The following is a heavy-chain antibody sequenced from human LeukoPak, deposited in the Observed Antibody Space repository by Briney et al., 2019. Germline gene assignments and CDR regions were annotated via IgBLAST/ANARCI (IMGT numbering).Heavy chain of an antibody. CDR1: GFTFSDYY. Sequence: GGSLRLSCAASGFTFSDYYMSWIRQAPGKGLEWVSYISSSSSYTNYADSVKGRFTISRDNAKNSLYLQMNSLGAEDTAVYYCARIAVAGYFDYWGQGTLVTVSS. D-gene: IGHD6-19*01. CDR3: ARIAVAGYFDY. J-gene: IGHJ4*02. V-gene: IGHV3-11*06. CDR2: ISSSSSYT.